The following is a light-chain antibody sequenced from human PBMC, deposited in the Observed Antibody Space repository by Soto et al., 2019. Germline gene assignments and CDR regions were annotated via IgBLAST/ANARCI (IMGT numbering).Light chain of an antibody. CDR1: SSDVGGYNY. Sequence: QSALTQPPSASGSPGQSVTISCTGTSSDVGGYNYVSWYQQHPGKAPKLMIYEVSERPSGVPDRFSGSKSSNTASLTVSGLQAEDEADYYCSSYVGSNNFVFGTGTKVTVL. CDR2: EVS. V-gene: IGLV2-8*01. J-gene: IGLJ1*01. CDR3: SSYVGSNNFV.